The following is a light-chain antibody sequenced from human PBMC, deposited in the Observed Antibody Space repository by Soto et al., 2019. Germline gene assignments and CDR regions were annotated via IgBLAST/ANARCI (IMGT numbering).Light chain of an antibody. Sequence: QSVLTQPPSASGTPGQRVTISCSGRSANIGNNYVCWYQQLPGTAPKLLIYSNNQRPSGVPDRFPGSKSGTSASRAISGLRSEDEADYYCVSWDDSLSGLVFGTGTKLTVL. CDR1: SANIGNNY. CDR2: SNN. J-gene: IGLJ1*01. V-gene: IGLV1-47*02. CDR3: VSWDDSLSGLV.